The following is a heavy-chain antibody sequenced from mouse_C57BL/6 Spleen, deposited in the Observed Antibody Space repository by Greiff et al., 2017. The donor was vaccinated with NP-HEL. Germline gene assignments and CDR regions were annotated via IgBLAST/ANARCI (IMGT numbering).Heavy chain of an antibody. V-gene: IGHV7-1*01. CDR2: SRNKANDYTT. CDR3: ARDESNDAPFAD. CDR1: GFTFSDFY. J-gene: IGHJ3*01. D-gene: IGHD2-12*01. Sequence: DVKLVESGGGLVQSGRSLRLSCATSGFTFSDFYMEWVRQAPGKGLEWIAASRNKANDYTTEYSASVKGRFIVSRDTSKSNLYLQRKALRAEDTAIYYCARDESNDAPFADWGKGTLVTVSA.